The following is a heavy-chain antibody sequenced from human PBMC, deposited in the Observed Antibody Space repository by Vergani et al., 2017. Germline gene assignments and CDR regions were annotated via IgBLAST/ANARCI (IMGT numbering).Heavy chain of an antibody. CDR3: AKHFRGWGMDY. CDR1: GFTLSNYD. CDR2: IQFDGSNQ. V-gene: IGHV3-30*02. Sequence: QVQLVESGGGVVQRGGSLRLSCATSGFTLSNYDMQWIRQGPGKGLEFVAFIQFDGSNQYYADSVKGRFTLSRDFSKNTLYRQMKSLRTDDTATYYCAKHFRGWGMDYWGQGTQVIVSS. J-gene: IGHJ4*02. D-gene: IGHD3-16*01.